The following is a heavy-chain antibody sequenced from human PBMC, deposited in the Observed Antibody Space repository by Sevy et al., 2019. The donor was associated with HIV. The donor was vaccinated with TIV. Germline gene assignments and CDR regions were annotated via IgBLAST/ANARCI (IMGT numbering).Heavy chain of an antibody. V-gene: IGHV3-23*01. Sequence: GESLKISCAASGFTFTRSWMSWVRQAPGKGLEWVSAISGSGGSTYYADSVKGRFTISRDNSKNTLYLQMNSLRAEDTAVYYCAKGCGSGSSGYYYYYGMDVWGQGTTVTVSS. CDR3: AKGCGSGSSGYYYYYGMDV. J-gene: IGHJ6*02. CDR1: GFTFTRSW. CDR2: ISGSGGST. D-gene: IGHD3-10*01.